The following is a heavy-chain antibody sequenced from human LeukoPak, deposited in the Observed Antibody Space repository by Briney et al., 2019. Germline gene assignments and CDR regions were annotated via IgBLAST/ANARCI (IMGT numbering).Heavy chain of an antibody. D-gene: IGHD3-10*01. CDR3: ARSNYYGSGKKDLDY. CDR2: MNPNSGNT. Sequence: ASVKVSCKASRYTFTTYDINWVRQATGQGLEWMGWMNPNSGNTGYAQKFQGRVTMTRNTSISTAYMELNSLRSEDTAVYYCARSNYYGSGKKDLDYWGQGTLVTVSS. CDR1: RYTFTTYD. V-gene: IGHV1-8*01. J-gene: IGHJ4*02.